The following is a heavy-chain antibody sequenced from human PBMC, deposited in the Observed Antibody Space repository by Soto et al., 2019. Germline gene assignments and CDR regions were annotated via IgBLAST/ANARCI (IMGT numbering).Heavy chain of an antibody. CDR3: TTDLPWLNGAFDI. CDR2: IKSKTDGGTT. D-gene: IGHD5-12*01. V-gene: IGHV3-15*01. CDR1: GFTFSNAW. J-gene: IGHJ3*02. Sequence: EVQLVESGGGLVKPGGSLRLSCAASGFTFSNAWMSWVRQAPGKGLEWVGRIKSKTDGGTTDYAAPVKGRFTISRDESKNTLYLQMNSLKTEDTAVYYCTTDLPWLNGAFDIWGQGTMVTVSS.